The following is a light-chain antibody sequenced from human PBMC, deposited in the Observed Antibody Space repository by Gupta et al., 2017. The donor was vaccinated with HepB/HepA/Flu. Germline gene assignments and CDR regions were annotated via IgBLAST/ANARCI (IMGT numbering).Light chain of an antibody. J-gene: IGKJ1*01. CDR2: EAS. V-gene: IGKV1-5*03. Sequence: DIQMTQSPSTLSASVGYSVTITCRASQSVSSWLAWYQQKPGKAPKLLIYEASNLESGVPSRFSGSGSGTEFTLTISSLQPDDFATYYCQQYNSYWTFGQGTKVEIK. CDR3: QQYNSYWT. CDR1: QSVSSW.